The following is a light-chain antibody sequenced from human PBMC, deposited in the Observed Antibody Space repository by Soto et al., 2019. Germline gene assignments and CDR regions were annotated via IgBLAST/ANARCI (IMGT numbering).Light chain of an antibody. J-gene: IGLJ1*01. CDR3: FSKISGFVYG. Sequence: QSVLAHPASVSRSFGQSITISCSGPNTDLGVYGYVSWYQHQPGKAPKLLISEVNHWPSGFSDRFSGSKSGDTASLTISRLQAEDEADYFCFSKISGFVYGFGTGTKVTVL. V-gene: IGLV2-14*01. CDR1: NTDLGVYGY. CDR2: EVN.